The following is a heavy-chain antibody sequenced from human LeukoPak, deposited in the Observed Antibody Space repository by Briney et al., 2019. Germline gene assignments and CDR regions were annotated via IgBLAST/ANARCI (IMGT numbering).Heavy chain of an antibody. CDR1: GFTFDDFD. J-gene: IGHJ4*02. V-gene: IGHV3-9*01. Sequence: GGSLRLSCAASGFTFDDFDMHWVRQAPGKGLEWVSGISWNNGTLGYADSVKGRFTISRDNANNSLFLQMSSLRAEDTALYYCVKDIGQYVGFDYWGQGTLATVSS. CDR3: VKDIGQYVGFDY. D-gene: IGHD1-26*01. CDR2: ISWNNGTL.